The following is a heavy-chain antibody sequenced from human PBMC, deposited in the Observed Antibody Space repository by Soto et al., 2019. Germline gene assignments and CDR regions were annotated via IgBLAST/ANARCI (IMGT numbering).Heavy chain of an antibody. D-gene: IGHD3-10*01. CDR1: GFTFSSYS. V-gene: IGHV3-48*01. CDR3: ARDFTYYYASPESFDF. J-gene: IGHJ4*02. Sequence: GGSLRLSCAASGFTFSSYSMNWVRKAPGKGLEWISYISSSGHTIYYRDSVKGRFTISRDNGKNSLYLQLNSLRVEDTAVYYCARDFTYYYASPESFDFWGQGTLVTVSS. CDR2: ISSSGHTI.